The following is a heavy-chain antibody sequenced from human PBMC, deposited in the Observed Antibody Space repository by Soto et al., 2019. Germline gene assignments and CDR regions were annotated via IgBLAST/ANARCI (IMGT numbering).Heavy chain of an antibody. CDR2: INKDGSHK. J-gene: IGHJ3*02. CDR3: ARDSGVTYYYDSGDYPYDAFDI. V-gene: IGHV3-7*01. D-gene: IGHD3-22*01. Sequence: EVQLVESGGGLVQPGGSLRLSCAASGFTFSRYWMTWVRQAPGKGLEWGANINKDGSHKSDLDSVEGRFTISRDNAKDSLYLQMNSLRAEDTAVYYCARDSGVTYYYDSGDYPYDAFDIWGQGTMVTVSS. CDR1: GFTFSRYW.